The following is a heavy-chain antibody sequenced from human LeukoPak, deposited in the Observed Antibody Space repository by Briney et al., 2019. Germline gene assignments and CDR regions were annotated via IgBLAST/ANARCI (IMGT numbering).Heavy chain of an antibody. CDR1: GFTFTSYS. CDR3: AREDGSGWSSFDY. V-gene: IGHV3-23*01. Sequence: HTGGSLRLSCAASGFTFTSYSMNWVRQAPGKGLEWVSTISGGGGSTYYADSVKGRFTISRDNSKNTLYLQMNSLRAEDTAVYYCAREDGSGWSSFDYWGQGTLVTVSS. D-gene: IGHD6-19*01. CDR2: ISGGGGST. J-gene: IGHJ4*02.